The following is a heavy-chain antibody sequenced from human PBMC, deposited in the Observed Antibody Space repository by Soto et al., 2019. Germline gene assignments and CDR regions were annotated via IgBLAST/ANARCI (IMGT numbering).Heavy chain of an antibody. CDR3: ARLSAEYSSSQYYYYGMDV. CDR2: IIPIFGTA. J-gene: IGHJ6*02. Sequence: QVQLVQSGAEVKKPGSSVKVSCKASGGTFSSYAISWVRQAPGQGLEWMGGIIPIFGTANYAQKFQGRVTITADESTSTAYMEQSSLRSEDTAVYYCARLSAEYSSSQYYYYGMDVWGQGTTVTVSS. CDR1: GGTFSSYA. D-gene: IGHD6-6*01. V-gene: IGHV1-69*01.